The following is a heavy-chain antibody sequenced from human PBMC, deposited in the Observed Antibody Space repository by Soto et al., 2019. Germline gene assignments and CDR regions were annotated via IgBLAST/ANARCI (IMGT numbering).Heavy chain of an antibody. CDR2: VSCSGSNK. CDR1: GFTFSSYG. J-gene: IGHJ4*02. V-gene: IGHV3-33*01. Sequence: PGGSLRLSCAASGFTFSSYGMHWVRQAPGKGLEWVAVVSCSGSNKYYADSVKGRFTISRDNAKQSLYLQLNSLRDEDTAVYYCARDPKSGIQKLYFDYWGQGALVTVSS. D-gene: IGHD1-26*01. CDR3: ARDPKSGIQKLYFDY.